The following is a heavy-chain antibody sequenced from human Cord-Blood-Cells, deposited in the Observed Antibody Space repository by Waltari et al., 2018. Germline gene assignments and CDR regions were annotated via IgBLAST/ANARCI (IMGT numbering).Heavy chain of an antibody. D-gene: IGHD6-13*01. V-gene: IGHV3-7*01. Sequence: EVQLVESGGGWVQPGGSLRLSCADSGSSFRSDGERWVRRAPGKGLEWVANIKQDGSEKYYVDSVKGRFTISRDNAKNSLYLQMNSLRAEDTAVYYCARVGGSSWSDAFDIWGQGTMVTVSS. J-gene: IGHJ3*02. CDR2: IKQDGSEK. CDR3: ARVGGSSWSDAFDI. CDR1: GSSFRSDG.